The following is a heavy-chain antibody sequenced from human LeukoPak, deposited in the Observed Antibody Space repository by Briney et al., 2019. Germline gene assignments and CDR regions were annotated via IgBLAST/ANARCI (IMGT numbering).Heavy chain of an antibody. Sequence: SGPTLVKSTQTLTLTCTFSGFSLSTSGVGVGWIRQPPGKTLEWLALIYWNDDKRYSPSLKSRPTITKDTSKNQVVLTMTNMDPVDTATYYCALDAGITLWFGVDYWGQGTLVTVSS. V-gene: IGHV2-5*01. CDR1: GFSLSTSGVG. D-gene: IGHD3-10*01. CDR2: IYWNDDK. CDR3: ALDAGITLWFGVDY. J-gene: IGHJ4*02.